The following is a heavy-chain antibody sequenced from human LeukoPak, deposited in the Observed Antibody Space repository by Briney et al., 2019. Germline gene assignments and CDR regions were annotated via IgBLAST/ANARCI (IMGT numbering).Heavy chain of an antibody. CDR2: IRYDGSSK. D-gene: IGHD3-10*01. CDR3: AKGLLWFGELYADHDAFDI. CDR1: GFTFSYYG. Sequence: GGSLRLSCAASGFTFSYYGIHWVRQAPGKGLEWVAFIRYDGSSKYYADSVKGRFTISRDNSKNTLYLQMNSLRAEDTAVYYYAKGLLWFGELYADHDAFDIWGQGTMVTVSS. J-gene: IGHJ3*02. V-gene: IGHV3-30*02.